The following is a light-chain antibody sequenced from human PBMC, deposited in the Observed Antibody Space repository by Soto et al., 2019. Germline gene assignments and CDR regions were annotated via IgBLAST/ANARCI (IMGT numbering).Light chain of an antibody. V-gene: IGLV2-14*01. CDR1: SRDVGGYHY. J-gene: IGLJ2*01. CDR2: DVN. Sequence: QSALTQPASVSGSPGQSITLSCTGTSRDVGGYHYVSWYQQHPGKAPKLMSYDVNNRPSGVSNRFYGSKSGNTASLTIAGIQAEDEGDYYCSSSTSSITLVFGGGTKLTVL. CDR3: SSSTSSITLV.